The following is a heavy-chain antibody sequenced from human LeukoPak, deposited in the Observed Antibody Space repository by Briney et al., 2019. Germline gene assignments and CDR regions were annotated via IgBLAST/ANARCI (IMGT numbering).Heavy chain of an antibody. CDR2: FDPEDGET. J-gene: IGHJ5*02. CDR3: ATARGYHRITIFGVVPIRGNWFDP. D-gene: IGHD3-3*01. Sequence: ASVKVSCKVSGYTLTELSMHWARQAPGKGLEWMGGFDPEDGETIYAQKFQGRVTMTEDTSTDTAYMELSSLRSEDTAVYYCATARGYHRITIFGVVPIRGNWFDPWGQGTLVTVSS. CDR1: GYTLTELS. V-gene: IGHV1-24*01.